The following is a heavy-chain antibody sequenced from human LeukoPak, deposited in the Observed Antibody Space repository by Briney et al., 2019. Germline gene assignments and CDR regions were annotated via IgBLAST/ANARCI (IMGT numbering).Heavy chain of an antibody. CDR2: MNPNSGNT. J-gene: IGHJ3*02. Sequence: ASVKVSCKASGYTFTSYDINWVRQATGQGLEWMGWMNPNSGNTGYAQKFQGRVTITRNTSISTAYMELSSLRSEDTAVYYCATIVATNDAFDIWGQGTMVTVSS. V-gene: IGHV1-8*03. CDR3: ATIVATNDAFDI. D-gene: IGHD5-12*01. CDR1: GYTFTSYD.